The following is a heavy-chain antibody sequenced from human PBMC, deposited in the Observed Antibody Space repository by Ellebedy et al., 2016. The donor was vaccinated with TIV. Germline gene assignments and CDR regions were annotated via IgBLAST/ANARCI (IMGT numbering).Heavy chain of an antibody. CDR2: INQDGNEG. CDR3: AASSSSEDY. V-gene: IGHV3-7*01. Sequence: GGSLRLXXAASGFTFSSYAVSWVRQAPGKGLEWVANINQDGNEGYYVDSVEGRFTISRDNAKNSLYLQMSSLRAEDTAVYFCAASSSSEDYWGQGTLVTVSS. J-gene: IGHJ4*02. D-gene: IGHD6-6*01. CDR1: GFTFSSYA.